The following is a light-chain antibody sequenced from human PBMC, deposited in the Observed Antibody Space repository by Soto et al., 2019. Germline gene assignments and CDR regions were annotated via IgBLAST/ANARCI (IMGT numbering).Light chain of an antibody. CDR2: EVS. J-gene: IGLJ1*01. CDR1: SSDVGGYNY. V-gene: IGLV2-14*01. CDR3: TSFTRSSTFV. Sequence: QSALTQPASVSGSPGQSITISCTGTSSDVGGYNYVSWYQQHPGKAPKLMIYEVSNRPSGVSNRFSGSKSGNTASLTISGLQAEEEADYYCTSFTRSSTFVSGTGTKLTVL.